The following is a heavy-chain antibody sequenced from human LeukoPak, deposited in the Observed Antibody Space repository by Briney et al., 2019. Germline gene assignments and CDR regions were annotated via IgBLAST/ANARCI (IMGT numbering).Heavy chain of an antibody. CDR2: FNPNSGVT. D-gene: IGHD4-17*01. CDR1: GYTFTGYY. CDR3: ARGGAVEVPGDDIDY. Sequence: ASVKVSCKASGYTFTGYYMHWVRQAPGQGLEWMGWFNPNSGVTNYPQKFQGRVTVTRDTSISTAYMELSRLASDDTAVYYCARGGAVEVPGDDIDYWGRRTLVTVSS. V-gene: IGHV1-2*02. J-gene: IGHJ4*02.